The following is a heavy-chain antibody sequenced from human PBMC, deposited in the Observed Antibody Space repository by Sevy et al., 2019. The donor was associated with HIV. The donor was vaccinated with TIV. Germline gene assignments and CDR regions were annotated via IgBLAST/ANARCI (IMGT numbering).Heavy chain of an antibody. Sequence: GGSLRLSCAASGFTFSTYNMNWVRQAPGKGLEWVANIKQDMSEKYYADSVKGRFTISRDNARNSLYLQMESLRAEDTAVYYCARAQQVTMLVVIGGLYFDFWGQGTLVTVSS. CDR2: IKQDMSEK. V-gene: IGHV3-7*01. CDR3: ARAQQVTMLVVIGGLYFDF. D-gene: IGHD3-22*01. J-gene: IGHJ4*02. CDR1: GFTFSTYN.